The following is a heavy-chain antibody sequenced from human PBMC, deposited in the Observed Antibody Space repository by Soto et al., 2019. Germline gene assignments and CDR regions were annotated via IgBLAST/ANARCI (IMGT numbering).Heavy chain of an antibody. Sequence: SVKVSCKASGGTFSSYGISWVRQAPGQGLEWMGGIIPIFGTANYAQKFQGRVTITADESTSTAYMELSSLRSEDTAVYYCARVRPMVRGVIITYWFDPWGQGXLVTVYS. CDR3: ARVRPMVRGVIITYWFDP. J-gene: IGHJ5*02. CDR1: GGTFSSYG. D-gene: IGHD3-10*01. V-gene: IGHV1-69*13. CDR2: IIPIFGTA.